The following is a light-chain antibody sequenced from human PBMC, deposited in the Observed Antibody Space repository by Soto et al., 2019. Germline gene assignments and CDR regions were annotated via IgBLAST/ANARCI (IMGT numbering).Light chain of an antibody. V-gene: IGKV1D-12*01. CDR1: EGISCW. J-gene: IGKJ3*01. CDR3: PQDNSVPFT. Sequence: DIQMTQSPSSVSASVGDRVTITCRSSEGISCWLAWYQQKPGKAPKLLIDAASSLQSGVPSRFSRSGSGTDFTLTISSLQPEDFATYDCPQDNSVPFTYGPGTKVDIK. CDR2: AAS.